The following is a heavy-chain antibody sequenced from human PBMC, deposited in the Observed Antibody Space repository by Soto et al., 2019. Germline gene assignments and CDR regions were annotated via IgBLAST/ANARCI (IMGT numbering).Heavy chain of an antibody. V-gene: IGHV5-51*01. Sequence: GESLKISCKGSGYSFTSYWIGWVRQMPGKGLEWMGIIYPGDSDTRYSPSFQGQVTISADKSISTAYLQWSSLKASDTAMYYCARAPGYCSSTSCRPTYGRDVWGQGTTGTVSS. CDR2: IYPGDSDT. J-gene: IGHJ6*02. CDR3: ARAPGYCSSTSCRPTYGRDV. CDR1: GYSFTSYW. D-gene: IGHD2-2*03.